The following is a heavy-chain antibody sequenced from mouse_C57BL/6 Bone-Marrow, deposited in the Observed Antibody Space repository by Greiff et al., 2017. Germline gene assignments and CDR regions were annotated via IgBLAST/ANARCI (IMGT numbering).Heavy chain of an antibody. J-gene: IGHJ1*03. CDR1: GFTFSDSG. CDR3: ASSSWYFDV. CDR2: ISSGSSTI. D-gene: IGHD1-1*01. Sequence: EVNVVESGGGLVKPGGSLKLSCAASGFTFSDSGMHWVRQAPEKGLEWVAYISSGSSTIYYADTVKGRFTISRDNAKNTLFLQMTSLRSEDTAMYYCASSSWYFDVWGTGTTVTVSS. V-gene: IGHV5-17*01.